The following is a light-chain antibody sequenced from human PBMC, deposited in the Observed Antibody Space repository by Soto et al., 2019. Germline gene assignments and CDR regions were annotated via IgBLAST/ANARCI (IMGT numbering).Light chain of an antibody. CDR3: QSYDSSLSGSVV. J-gene: IGLJ2*01. V-gene: IGLV1-40*01. CDR2: GNS. Sequence: QLVLTQPPSVTGAPGQRVTISCTGSSSNIGAGYDVHWYQQLPGTAPKLLIYGNSNRPSGVPDRFSGSKSGTSASLAITGLQADDEVDYYCQSYDSSLSGSVVFGGGTKLTVL. CDR1: SSNIGAGYD.